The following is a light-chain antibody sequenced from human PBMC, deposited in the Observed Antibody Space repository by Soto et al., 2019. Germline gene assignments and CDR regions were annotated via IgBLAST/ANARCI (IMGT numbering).Light chain of an antibody. J-gene: IGKJ4*01. V-gene: IGKV3-20*01. CDR2: GAS. CDR3: QRYSPSPLT. Sequence: EFVLTQSPGTLSLSPGERATLSCRASQSVSSNFLAWYQQKPGQAPRLLIYGASSRATGIPDRFSGSGSGTDFTLTINRLEPEDFAVYYCQRYSPSPLTFGGGTKVDIK. CDR1: QSVSSNF.